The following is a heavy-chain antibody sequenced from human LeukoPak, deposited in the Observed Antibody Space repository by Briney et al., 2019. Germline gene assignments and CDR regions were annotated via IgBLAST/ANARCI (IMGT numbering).Heavy chain of an antibody. CDR1: GCTFTSYY. CDR3: AREARNFAFDI. Sequence: ASVKVSCKASGCTFTSYYMHWVRQAPGQGLEWMGIINPSGGSTSYAQKFQGRVTMTRDTSTSTVYMELSSLRSEDTAVYYCAREARNFAFDIWGQGTMVTVSS. J-gene: IGHJ3*02. D-gene: IGHD1-14*01. CDR2: INPSGGST. V-gene: IGHV1-46*03.